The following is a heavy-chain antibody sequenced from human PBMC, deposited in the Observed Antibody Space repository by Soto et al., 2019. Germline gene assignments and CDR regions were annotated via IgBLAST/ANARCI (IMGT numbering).Heavy chain of an antibody. V-gene: IGHV1-18*04. CDR3: ARERGYSYDTDY. J-gene: IGHJ4*02. CDR2: ISAYNGNT. D-gene: IGHD5-18*01. CDR1: GYTFTGYY. Sequence: ASVKVSCKASGYTFTGYYMHWVRQAPGQGLEWMGWISAYNGNTNYAQKPQGRVTMTTDTSTSTAYMELRSLRSDDTAVYYCARERGYSYDTDYWGQGTLVTVSS.